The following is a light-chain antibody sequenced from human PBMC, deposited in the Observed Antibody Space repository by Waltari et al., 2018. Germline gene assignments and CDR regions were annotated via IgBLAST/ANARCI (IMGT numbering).Light chain of an antibody. Sequence: QSALTQPRSVSGSPGQSVTISCTGTSSDVGGYNYVSWYQQHPGKAPKPMFYEVSNRPSGVPDRFSGSTSGNTASLTISGRQAGDEADYYCCSYAGSYSPWVFGGGTKLTVL. V-gene: IGLV2-11*01. CDR3: CSYAGSYSPWV. CDR2: EVS. CDR1: SSDVGGYNY. J-gene: IGLJ3*02.